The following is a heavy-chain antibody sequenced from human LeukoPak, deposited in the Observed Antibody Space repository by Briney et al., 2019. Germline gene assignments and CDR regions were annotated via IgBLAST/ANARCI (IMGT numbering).Heavy chain of an antibody. D-gene: IGHD1-1*01. CDR2: IYYNGIS. Sequence: SETLSLTCTVSGGSISGYYWSWIRQPPGKGLEWIAYIYYNGISNYNPSLKSRVIISVDSSKNQFSLKLTSVTAADTAVYYCARYNWNTWFDSWGQGALVTVSS. CDR1: GGSISGYY. V-gene: IGHV4-59*01. CDR3: ARYNWNTWFDS. J-gene: IGHJ5*01.